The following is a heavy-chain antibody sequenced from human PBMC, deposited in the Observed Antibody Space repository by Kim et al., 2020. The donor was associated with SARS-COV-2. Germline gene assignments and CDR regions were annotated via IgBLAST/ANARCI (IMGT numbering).Heavy chain of an antibody. J-gene: IGHJ6*02. CDR2: IYTSGST. Sequence: SETLSLTCTVSGGSISSGSYYWSWIRQPAGKGLEWIGRIYTSGSTNYNPSLKSRVTISVDTSKNQFSLKLSSVTAADTAVYYCARAGKWLRQPNYGMDVWGQGTTVTVSS. CDR1: GGSISSGSYY. D-gene: IGHD5-12*01. CDR3: ARAGKWLRQPNYGMDV. V-gene: IGHV4-61*02.